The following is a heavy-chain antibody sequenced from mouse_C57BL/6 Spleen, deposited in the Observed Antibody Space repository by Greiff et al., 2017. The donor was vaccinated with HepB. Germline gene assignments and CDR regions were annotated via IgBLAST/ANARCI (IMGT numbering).Heavy chain of an antibody. V-gene: IGHV1-39*01. Sequence: VHVKQSGPELVKPGASVKISCKASGYSFTDYNMNWVKQSNGKSLEWIGVINPNYGTTSYNQKFKGKATLTVDQSSSTAYMQLNSLTSEDSAVYYCARWGYGSSYGFDYWGQGTTLTVSS. CDR1: GYSFTDYN. D-gene: IGHD1-1*01. J-gene: IGHJ2*01. CDR3: ARWGYGSSYGFDY. CDR2: INPNYGTT.